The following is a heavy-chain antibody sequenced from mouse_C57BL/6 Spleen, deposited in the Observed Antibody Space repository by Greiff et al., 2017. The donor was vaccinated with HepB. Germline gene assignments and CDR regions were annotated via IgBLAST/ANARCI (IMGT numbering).Heavy chain of an antibody. Sequence: DVKLQESGPGLVKPSQSLSLTCSVSGYSITSGYYWNWLRQLPGNKLEWMGYISYDGSNNYNPSLKKRISITSDTSKNQFFLKLNSVTTEDTATYYCAREGKYCGSSYDWYFDVWGTGTTVTVSS. D-gene: IGHD1-1*01. CDR1: GYSITSGYY. CDR2: ISYDGSN. CDR3: AREGKYCGSSYDWYFDV. V-gene: IGHV3-6*01. J-gene: IGHJ1*03.